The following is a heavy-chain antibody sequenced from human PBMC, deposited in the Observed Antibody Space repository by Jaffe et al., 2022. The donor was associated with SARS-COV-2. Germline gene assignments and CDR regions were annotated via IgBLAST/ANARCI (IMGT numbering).Heavy chain of an antibody. V-gene: IGHV4-61*02. D-gene: IGHD6-19*01. Sequence: QVQLQESGPGLVKPSQTLSLTCTVSGGSISSGSYYWSWIRQPAGKGLEWIGRIFTTVSTNYNPSLKSRVTLSVDTSKNQFSLKLSSVTAADTAVYYCARGGAVAGRTDFYYGMDVWGQGTTVTVSS. CDR2: IFTTVST. CDR1: GGSISSGSYY. J-gene: IGHJ6*02. CDR3: ARGGAVAGRTDFYYGMDV.